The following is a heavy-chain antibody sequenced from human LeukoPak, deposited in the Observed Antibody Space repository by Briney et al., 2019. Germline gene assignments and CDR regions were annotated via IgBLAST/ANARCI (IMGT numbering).Heavy chain of an antibody. CDR2: IKQDGSEK. Sequence: GGSLRLSCAPSGFTFSSYWMSWVRQAPGKGLEWVANIKQDGSEKYYVDSVKGRFTISRDNAKNSLYLQMNSLRAEDTAVYYRAREGRNYFDYWGQGTLVTVSS. V-gene: IGHV3-7*01. J-gene: IGHJ4*02. CDR1: GFTFSSYW. CDR3: AREGRNYFDY.